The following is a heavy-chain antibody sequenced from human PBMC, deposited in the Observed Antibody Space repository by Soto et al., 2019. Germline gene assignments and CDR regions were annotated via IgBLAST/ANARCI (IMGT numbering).Heavy chain of an antibody. CDR2: IHHIGSI. D-gene: IGHD2-21*02. V-gene: IGHV4-30-4*08. Sequence: QVQLQQSGPGLVKPSQTLSLTCTVSGGSISSDYYHWTWIRQSPGKGLEWIGYIHHIGSILYNPSMKSRVTISVETSKNQFSLHPSSVSAADTAVYFFSREDDGSDRLVVLGQGTTGTVSS. CDR3: SREDDGSDRLVV. J-gene: IGHJ6*02. CDR1: GGSISSDYYH.